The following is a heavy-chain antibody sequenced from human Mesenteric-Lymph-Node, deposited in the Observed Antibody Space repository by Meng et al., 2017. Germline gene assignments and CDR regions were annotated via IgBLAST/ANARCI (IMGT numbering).Heavy chain of an antibody. D-gene: IGHD3-3*01. CDR2: INHSGST. V-gene: IGHV4-34*01. Sequence: QVQLKQWGACLLKPSEALSLPCAVYGGSFSDHYWTWIRQPPGKGLEWIGQINHSGSTNSNPSLKSRVTISVDTSKNQFSLTLRSVTAADSATYYCARGFGRSWRRYWYFDLWGRGTLVTVSS. CDR1: GGSFSDHY. J-gene: IGHJ2*01. CDR3: ARGFGRSWRRYWYFDL.